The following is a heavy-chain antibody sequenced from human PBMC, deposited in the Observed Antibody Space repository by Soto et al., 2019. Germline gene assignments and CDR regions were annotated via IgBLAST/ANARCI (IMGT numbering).Heavy chain of an antibody. CDR2: IWYDGSNK. D-gene: IGHD5-12*01. Sequence: GSLRLSCAASGFTFSSYGMHWVRQAPGKGLEWVAVIWYDGSNKYYADSVKGRFTISRDNSKNTLYLQMNSLRAEDTAVYYCAGAAWHSGPYDPANYYYYMDVWGKGTTVTVSS. J-gene: IGHJ6*03. CDR3: AGAAWHSGPYDPANYYYYMDV. V-gene: IGHV3-33*01. CDR1: GFTFSSYG.